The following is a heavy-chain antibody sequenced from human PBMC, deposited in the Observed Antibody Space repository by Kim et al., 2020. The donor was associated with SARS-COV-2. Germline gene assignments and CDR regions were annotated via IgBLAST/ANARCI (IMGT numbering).Heavy chain of an antibody. CDR1: GFSFSSYT. J-gene: IGHJ6*04. CDR2: ISDSGDNP. Sequence: GGSLRLSCAASGFSFSSYTMRWVRQAPGKGLEWVSAISDSGDNPYYADSLKGRFTISRDISKNRRYLQMNGLRAEDTALYYCAKGHKRGSMDVGGKGTT. V-gene: IGHV3-23*01. CDR3: AKGHKRGSMDV.